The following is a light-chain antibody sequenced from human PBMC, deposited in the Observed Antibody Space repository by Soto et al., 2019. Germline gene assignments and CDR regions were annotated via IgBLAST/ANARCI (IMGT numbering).Light chain of an antibody. V-gene: IGKV3-20*01. Sequence: VLTQSPATLSVSAGDRATLSCRASQSVSSYLAWYQQKTGQAPRLLIYGASSRATGIPDRLSGSGSGTDLNLTISRLEPEDFAVYYCQKYGSSPGTFGQGTKVDIK. CDR2: GAS. CDR3: QKYGSSPGT. J-gene: IGKJ1*01. CDR1: QSVSSY.